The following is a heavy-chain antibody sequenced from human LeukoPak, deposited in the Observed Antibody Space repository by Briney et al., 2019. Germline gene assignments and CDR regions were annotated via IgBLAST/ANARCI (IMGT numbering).Heavy chain of an antibody. CDR3: ATRRGNYYDSSGYFDY. CDR2: IRQDGSEK. CDR1: GFTFSSYW. V-gene: IGHV3-7*01. Sequence: AGGSLRLSCAASGFTFSSYWMSWVRQAPGKGLEWVANIRQDGSEKYYVDSVKGRFTISRDNAKNSLYLQMNSLRAEDTAVYYCATRRGNYYDSSGYFDYWARGTLVTVSS. J-gene: IGHJ4*02. D-gene: IGHD3-22*01.